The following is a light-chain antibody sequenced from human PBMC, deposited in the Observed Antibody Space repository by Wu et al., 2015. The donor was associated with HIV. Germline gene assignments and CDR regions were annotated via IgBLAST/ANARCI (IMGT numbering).Light chain of an antibody. CDR3: QQYYDWPPVT. Sequence: EIVMTQSPATLSVSPGERATLSCRASQSVSSKFAWYQQKPGQAPRLLIYDASTRATGIPARFSGTGSWDENSLSPSTTCSLKILSVYFCQQYYDWPPVTFGGGTKVXI. V-gene: IGKV3D-15*01. J-gene: IGKJ4*01. CDR2: DAS. CDR1: QSVSSK.